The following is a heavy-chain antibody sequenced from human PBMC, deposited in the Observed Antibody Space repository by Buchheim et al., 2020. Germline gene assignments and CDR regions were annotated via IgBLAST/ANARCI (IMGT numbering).Heavy chain of an antibody. Sequence: QLQLQESGSGLVKPSQTLSLTCAVSGGSISSGGYSWSWIRQPPGKGLEWIGYIYHSGSTYYNPSLKSRVTISVDRSKNPFSLKLSSVTAADTAVYYCARMITFTYYDFWSGSYYYYGMDVWGKGTT. D-gene: IGHD3-3*01. CDR3: ARMITFTYYDFWSGSYYYYGMDV. CDR1: GGSISSGGYS. CDR2: IYHSGST. V-gene: IGHV4-30-2*02. J-gene: IGHJ6*04.